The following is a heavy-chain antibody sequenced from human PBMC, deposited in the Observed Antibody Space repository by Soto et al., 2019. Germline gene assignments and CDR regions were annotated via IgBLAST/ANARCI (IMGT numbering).Heavy chain of an antibody. CDR3: ARLMRLATPAHNYYYGMDV. CDR2: IYYSGST. Sequence: PSETLSLTCTVSGGSISSSSYYWGWIRQPPGKGLEWIGRIYYSGSTYYNPSLKSRVTISVDTSKNQFSLKLSSVTAADTAVYYCARLMRLATPAHNYYYGMDVWGQGTTVTVSS. CDR1: GGSISSSSYY. V-gene: IGHV4-39*01. J-gene: IGHJ6*02. D-gene: IGHD2-2*01.